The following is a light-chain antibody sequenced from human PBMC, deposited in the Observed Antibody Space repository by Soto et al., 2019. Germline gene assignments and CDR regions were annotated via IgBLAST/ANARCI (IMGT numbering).Light chain of an antibody. CDR2: EVS. Sequence: FVRTQPPYSAGSYGQSVTISCTGTSTDVGGYNYVSWYQQYPGKAPKLMIYEVSKRPSGVPDRFSGSKSGNTASLTVAGRQAEDEAYYYCSSYGGRYNYVFG. J-gene: IGLJ1*01. CDR1: STDVGGYNY. V-gene: IGLV2-8*01. CDR3: SSYGGRYNYV.